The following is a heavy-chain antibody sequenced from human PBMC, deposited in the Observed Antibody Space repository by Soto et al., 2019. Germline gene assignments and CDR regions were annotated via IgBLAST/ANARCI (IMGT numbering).Heavy chain of an antibody. D-gene: IGHD3-22*01. CDR3: AREAGVVVITYCFDS. J-gene: IGHJ5*01. CDR2: INVDNGNA. CDR1: GYTITSYG. V-gene: IGHV1-3*01. Sequence: ASVKVSCKASGYTITSYGISWVRQAPGQRPEWLGWINVDNGNAIYSQKFQGRVSFTRDTSANIAYMELSGLGFADTAVYYCAREAGVVVITYCFDSWGPGTLVTVSS.